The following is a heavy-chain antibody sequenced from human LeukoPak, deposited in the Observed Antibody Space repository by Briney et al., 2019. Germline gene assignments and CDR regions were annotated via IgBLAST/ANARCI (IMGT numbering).Heavy chain of an antibody. D-gene: IGHD3-10*01. CDR1: GFTFSSYW. V-gene: IGHV3-7*01. CDR3: ARAGYGSGSYRFFDY. CDR2: INQDGSEK. J-gene: IGHJ4*02. Sequence: AGGSLRLSCAASGFTFSSYWMSWVRQAPGKGLEWVANINQDGSEKYYVDSVKGRFTISRDNARNSLYLQMNSLRAEDTAVYYCARAGYGSGSYRFFDYWGQGTLVTVSS.